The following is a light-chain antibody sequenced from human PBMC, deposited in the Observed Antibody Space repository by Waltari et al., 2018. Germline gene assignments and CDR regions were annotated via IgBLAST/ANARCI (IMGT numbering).Light chain of an antibody. J-gene: IGLJ2*01. Sequence: QSVLTQPPSVSGAPGQRVPISCTGRGSNIGAGYSLPWYRQLPGKAPTLLIYGTNTRPLGVPDRFFGSQSGTSASLAIVGLQADDEADYYCQSYDTSLSVVFGGGTKLTVL. V-gene: IGLV1-40*01. CDR3: QSYDTSLSVV. CDR1: GSNIGAGYS. CDR2: GTN.